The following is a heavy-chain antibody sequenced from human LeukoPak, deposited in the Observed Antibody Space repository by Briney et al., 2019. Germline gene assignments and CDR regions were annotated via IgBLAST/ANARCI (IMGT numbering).Heavy chain of an antibody. J-gene: IGHJ5*02. CDR2: IYYSGST. V-gene: IGHV4-59*01. CDR3: ARVLVAGSWYRGHNWFDP. Sequence: GSLRLSCAASGFKFDDYGMSWVRQAPGKGLEWIGYIYYSGSTNYNPSLKSRVTISVDTSKNQFSLKLSSVTAADTAVYYCARVLVAGSWYRGHNWFDPWGQGTLVTVSS. CDR1: GFKFDDYG. D-gene: IGHD6-13*01.